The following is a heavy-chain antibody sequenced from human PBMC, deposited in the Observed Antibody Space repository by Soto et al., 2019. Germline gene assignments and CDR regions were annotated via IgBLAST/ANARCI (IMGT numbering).Heavy chain of an antibody. J-gene: IGHJ4*02. D-gene: IGHD6-13*01. CDR2: INHSGST. CDR1: GGSFSGYY. Sequence: PSETLSLTCAVYGGSFSGYYWSWIRQPPGKGLEWIGEINHSGSTNYNPSLKSRVTISVDTSKNQFSLKLSSVTAADTAVYYCARERSSWYYFDYWGQGTLVTVSA. V-gene: IGHV4-34*01. CDR3: ARERSSWYYFDY.